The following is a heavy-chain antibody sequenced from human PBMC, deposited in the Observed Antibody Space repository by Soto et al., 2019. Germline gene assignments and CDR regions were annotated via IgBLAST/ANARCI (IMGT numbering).Heavy chain of an antibody. Sequence: QVQLVQSGAVVKKPGSSVKVSCKASGGTFSSYAISWVRQAPGQGLEWMGGIIPIFGTADYAQKFQGRVTITADESTRTASMELSSLRYEDTAVYYCASHSGSSPEGRYYYGMDVWGQGTTVTVSS. CDR2: IIPIFGTA. CDR3: ASHSGSSPEGRYYYGMDV. CDR1: GGTFSSYA. J-gene: IGHJ6*02. V-gene: IGHV1-69*12. D-gene: IGHD1-26*01.